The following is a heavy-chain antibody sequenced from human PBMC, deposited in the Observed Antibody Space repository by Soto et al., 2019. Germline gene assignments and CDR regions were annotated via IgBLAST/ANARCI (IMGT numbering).Heavy chain of an antibody. D-gene: IGHD2-8*01. CDR3: ARLGSVYANPGYYYGMDV. CDR1: GYSFTSYW. Sequence: GESLKISCNGSGYSFTSYWISWVRQMPGKGLEWMGRIDPSDSYTNYSPSFQGHVTISADKSISTAYLQWSSLKASDTAMYYCARLGSVYANPGYYYGMDVWGQGTKVTVYS. CDR2: IDPSDSYT. V-gene: IGHV5-10-1*01. J-gene: IGHJ6*02.